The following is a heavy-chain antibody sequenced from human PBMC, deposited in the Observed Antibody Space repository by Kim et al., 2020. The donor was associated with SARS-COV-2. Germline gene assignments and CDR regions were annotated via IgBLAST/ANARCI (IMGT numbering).Heavy chain of an antibody. D-gene: IGHD2-2*02. CDR1: GYTFTSYG. Sequence: ASVKVSCKASGYTFTSYGISWVRQAPGQGLEWMGWISAYNGNTNYAQKLQGRVTMTTDTSTSTAYMELRSLRSDDTAVYYCARVGGGRDCSSTSCYTHRDYYYYYGMDVWGQGTTVTVSS. V-gene: IGHV1-18*04. CDR3: ARVGGGRDCSSTSCYTHRDYYYYYGMDV. CDR2: ISAYNGNT. J-gene: IGHJ6*02.